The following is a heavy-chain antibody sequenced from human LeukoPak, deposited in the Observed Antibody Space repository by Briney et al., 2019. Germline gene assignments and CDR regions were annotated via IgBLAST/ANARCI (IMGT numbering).Heavy chain of an antibody. D-gene: IGHD3-10*01. V-gene: IGHV1-69*04. CDR2: IISTIDIT. CDR3: ARDLSIRFGQLTHEPLDY. J-gene: IGHJ4*02. Sequence: ALVKVSCKASGDIFSSFAISWVRQAPGQGLEWMGRIISTIDITNYAQKFQDRVTITADKSTNTAYMELSSLTSEDTAMYYCARDLSIRFGQLTHEPLDYWGQGTLVTVSS. CDR1: GDIFSSFA.